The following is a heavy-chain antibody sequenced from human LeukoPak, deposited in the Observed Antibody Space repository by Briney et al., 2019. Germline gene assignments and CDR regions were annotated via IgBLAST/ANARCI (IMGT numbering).Heavy chain of an antibody. V-gene: IGHV1-2*02. CDR2: INPNSGGT. J-gene: IGHJ4*02. CDR1: GYTFTGYY. D-gene: IGHD3-10*01. Sequence: ASVKVSCKASGYTFTGYYMHWVRQAPGQGLEWMGWINPNSGGTNYAQKFQGRVTITADKSTSTAYMELSSLRSEDTAVYYCANDYYGSGSYYSHWGQGTLVTVSS. CDR3: ANDYYGSGSYYSH.